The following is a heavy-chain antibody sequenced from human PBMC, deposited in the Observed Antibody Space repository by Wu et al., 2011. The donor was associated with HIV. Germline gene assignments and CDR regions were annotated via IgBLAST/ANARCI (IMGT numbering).Heavy chain of an antibody. CDR2: VIPIFDTI. J-gene: IGHJ6*02. V-gene: IGHV1-69*15. CDR1: GGTFSNYG. Sequence: QVQLVQSGAEVKRPGSSVKVSCQASGGTFSNYGVSWVRQAPGQGLEWMGRVIPIFDTINYAQDFQDRVAITADESTGTAYMELSSLRSEDTAVYYCASRHGPIVVVSTPMIMDRLYSYYGMEVWGQGTTVTVSS. CDR3: ASRHGPIVVVSTPMIMDRLYSYYGMEV. D-gene: IGHD2-2*01.